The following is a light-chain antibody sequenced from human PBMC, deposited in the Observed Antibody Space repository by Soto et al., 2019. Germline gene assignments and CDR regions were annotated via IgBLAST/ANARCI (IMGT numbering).Light chain of an antibody. J-gene: IGLJ1*01. Sequence: SVLTQPASVSGSPGQSITISCTGTISDVGGYNFVSWYQQYPGKAPKLMICDVSNRPSGVSNRFSGSKSGNTASLTISGLQAADEADYYCSSFTGSNYVFGTGTKVTVL. V-gene: IGLV2-14*03. CDR1: ISDVGGYNF. CDR2: DVS. CDR3: SSFTGSNYV.